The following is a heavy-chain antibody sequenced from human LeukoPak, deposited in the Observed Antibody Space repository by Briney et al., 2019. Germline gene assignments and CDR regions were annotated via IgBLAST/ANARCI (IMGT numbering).Heavy chain of an antibody. J-gene: IGHJ3*02. D-gene: IGHD3-22*01. CDR1: GGTFSSYA. V-gene: IGHV1-69*04. CDR3: ARMSDSSGYYYVNAALGAFDI. CDR2: IIPILGIA. Sequence: SVKVSCKASGGTFSSYAISWVRQAPGQGLEWMERIIPILGIANYAQKFQGRVTITADKSTSTAYMEPSSLRSEDTAVYYCARMSDSSGYYYVNAALGAFDIWGQGTMVTVSS.